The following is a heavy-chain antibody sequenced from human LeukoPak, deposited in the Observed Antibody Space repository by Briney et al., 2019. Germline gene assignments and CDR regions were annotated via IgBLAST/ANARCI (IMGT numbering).Heavy chain of an antibody. CDR2: INPSGGNT. CDR1: GYTFTSYY. J-gene: IGHJ3*02. Sequence: ASVKVSCKASGYTFTSYYIHWVRQAPGQGLEWMGIINPSGGNTNYAQKFQGRVTMTRDMSTSTVYMDLSSLRSEDTAVYYCARIRDGYNDAYDIWGQGTMVTVSS. CDR3: ARIRDGYNDAYDI. V-gene: IGHV1-46*01. D-gene: IGHD5-24*01.